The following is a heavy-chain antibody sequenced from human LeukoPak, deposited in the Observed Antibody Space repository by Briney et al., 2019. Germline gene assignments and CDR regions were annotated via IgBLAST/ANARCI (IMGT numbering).Heavy chain of an antibody. Sequence: GRSLRLSCVASGLNFRNYGMHWVRQAPGKGLEWVAVISYDGSNKYYADSVKGRFTISRDNSKNTLYLQMNSLRAEDTAVYYCAKGGSGWYSAFDIWGQGTMVTVSS. CDR2: ISYDGSNK. CDR3: AKGGSGWYSAFDI. CDR1: GLNFRNYG. D-gene: IGHD6-19*01. V-gene: IGHV3-30*18. J-gene: IGHJ3*02.